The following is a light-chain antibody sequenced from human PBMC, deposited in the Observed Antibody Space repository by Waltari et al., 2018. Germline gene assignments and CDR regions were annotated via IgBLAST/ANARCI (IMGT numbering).Light chain of an antibody. CDR2: AAS. CDR3: QKLNAYPLT. CDR1: QGISSY. V-gene: IGKV1-9*01. J-gene: IGKJ3*01. Sequence: DIQLTLSPSFLSASVGDRVTMTCRASQGISSYLAWYQQKPGKAPKLLVYAASTLQSGVPSRFSGSGSGTEFTLTISSLQPEDFATYYCQKLNAYPLTFGPGTKVDFK.